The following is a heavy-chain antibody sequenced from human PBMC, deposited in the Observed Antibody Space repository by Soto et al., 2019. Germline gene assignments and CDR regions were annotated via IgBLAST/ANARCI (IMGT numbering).Heavy chain of an antibody. J-gene: IGHJ6*02. CDR1: GGSITSGAYY. CDR2: IYYSGGT. Sequence: QVQLQESGPGLVKPSQTLSLTCTVSGGSITSGAYYWTWIRQHPGKGLEWIGHIYYSGGTYYNPSLKIRVTISRDTSKNRCSLKLTSVTVADTAVYYCARDVVFVHIGAYGMDVWGLWTTVTVTS. V-gene: IGHV4-31*03. D-gene: IGHD2-21*01. CDR3: ARDVVFVHIGAYGMDV.